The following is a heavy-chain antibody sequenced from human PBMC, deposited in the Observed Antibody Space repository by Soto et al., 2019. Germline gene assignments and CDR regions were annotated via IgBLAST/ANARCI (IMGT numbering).Heavy chain of an antibody. CDR2: ISGSGDST. V-gene: IGHV3-23*01. CDR1: GFTFSSYA. D-gene: IGHD2-2*01. Sequence: EVQLLASGGGLVQPGGSLRLSCAASGFTFSSYALSWVRQAPGKGLEWVSGISGSGDSTNYADSVKGRFTISRDNSENTVYLQMNSLRAEDTAVYYCAKRFCTSTTCLSLDFYYYIGVWGEGTTVTVSS. J-gene: IGHJ6*03. CDR3: AKRFCTSTTCLSLDFYYYIGV.